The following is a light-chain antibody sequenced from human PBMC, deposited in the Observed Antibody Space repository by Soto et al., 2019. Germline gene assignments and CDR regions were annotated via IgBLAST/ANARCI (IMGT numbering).Light chain of an antibody. J-gene: IGKJ1*01. V-gene: IGKV3D-15*01. CDR3: QQYNNWPWT. Sequence: EIVLTQSPGTLSLSPGEGATLSCRASQSISSQLAWYQQKPGQAPRLLIYDASSRATGIPDRFSGGGSGTDFTLTISSLQSEDFAVYYCQQYNNWPWTFGQGTKVDIK. CDR1: QSISSQ. CDR2: DAS.